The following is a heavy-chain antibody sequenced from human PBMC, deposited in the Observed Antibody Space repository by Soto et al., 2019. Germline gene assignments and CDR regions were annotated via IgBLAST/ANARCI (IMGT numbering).Heavy chain of an antibody. D-gene: IGHD6-13*01. V-gene: IGHV4-59*01. J-gene: IGHJ4*02. CDR2: VYYTGTT. CDR3: ARDLAAVPRAFDY. Sequence: ETLSLTCTVSGGSISSYFYIWVRQPPGKGLEWIGSVYYTGTTDYNPSLKSRVTISVDTSKTQFSLNLRFVTAADTAVYYCARDLAAVPRAFDYWGRGTLVTVSS. CDR1: GGSISSYF.